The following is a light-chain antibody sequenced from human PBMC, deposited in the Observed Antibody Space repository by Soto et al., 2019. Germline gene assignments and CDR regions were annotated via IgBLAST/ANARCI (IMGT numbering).Light chain of an antibody. CDR3: QHYNIYSPWT. Sequence: IQMTQSPSTLSASVGDRVTLTCRASQSINAWLAWYQQKPGKAPKLLIYDASSLQSGVPSRFSGSGSGTEFTPTISGLQPDDFATYYCQHYNIYSPWTFGQGTKVDIK. CDR2: DAS. V-gene: IGKV1-5*01. J-gene: IGKJ1*01. CDR1: QSINAW.